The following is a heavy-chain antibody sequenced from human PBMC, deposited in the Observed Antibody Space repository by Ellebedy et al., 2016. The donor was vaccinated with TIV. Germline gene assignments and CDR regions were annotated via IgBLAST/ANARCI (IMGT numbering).Heavy chain of an antibody. J-gene: IGHJ6*02. CDR2: IGAAHDT. Sequence: GESLKISCAASGFTFRTYDMHWVHQVPGRGLEWVSAIGAAHDTFYSGSVKGRFTISRENANNSLYLQMDSLRAGDTAVYYCARGYCLSTSCSDQNRRAYGMDVWGRGTTVTVSS. V-gene: IGHV3-13*01. D-gene: IGHD2-2*01. CDR1: GFTFRTYD. CDR3: ARGYCLSTSCSDQNRRAYGMDV.